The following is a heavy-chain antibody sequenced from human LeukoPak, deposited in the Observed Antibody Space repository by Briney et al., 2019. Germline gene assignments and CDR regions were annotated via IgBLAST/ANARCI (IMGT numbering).Heavy chain of an antibody. J-gene: IGHJ6*02. Sequence: GGSLRLSCSASGFKFDDYAMHWVRQAPGKGLEWVAVIWYDGSNKYYADSVKGRFTISRDNSKNTLYLQMNSLRAEDTAVYYCARDRSTKRYYGMDVWGQGTTVTVSS. V-gene: IGHV3-33*08. CDR2: IWYDGSNK. D-gene: IGHD1-26*01. CDR1: GFKFDDYA. CDR3: ARDRSTKRYYGMDV.